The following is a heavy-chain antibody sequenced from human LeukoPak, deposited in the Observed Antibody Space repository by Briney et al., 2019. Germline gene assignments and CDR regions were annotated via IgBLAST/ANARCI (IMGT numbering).Heavy chain of an antibody. CDR3: ASSIAVAGTSDY. V-gene: IGHV4-59*12. D-gene: IGHD6-19*01. Sequence: SETLSLTCAVYGGSFSGYYWSWIRQPPGKGLEWIGYIYHSGSTKYNPSLKSRVTISVDTSKNQFSLKLSSVTAADTAVYYCASSIAVAGTSDYWGQGTLVTVSS. CDR2: IYHSGST. CDR1: GGSFSGYY. J-gene: IGHJ4*02.